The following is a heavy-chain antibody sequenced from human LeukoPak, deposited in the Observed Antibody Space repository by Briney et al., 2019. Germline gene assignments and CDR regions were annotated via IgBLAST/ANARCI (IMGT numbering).Heavy chain of an antibody. CDR3: ARNRMGSDYYYYMDV. Sequence: WASVKVSCKASGGTFSSYAISWVRQAPGQGLEWMGRIIPIFGTANYAQKFQGRVTITTDESTSTAYMELSSLRSEDTAVYYCARNRMGSDYYYYMDVWGKGTTVTVSS. J-gene: IGHJ6*03. CDR2: IIPIFGTA. V-gene: IGHV1-69*05. D-gene: IGHD3-10*01. CDR1: GGTFSSYA.